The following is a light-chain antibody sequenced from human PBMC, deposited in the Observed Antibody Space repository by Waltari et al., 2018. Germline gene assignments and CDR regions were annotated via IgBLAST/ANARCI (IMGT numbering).Light chain of an antibody. J-gene: IGKJ4*01. CDR3: QQYNSYPLT. CDR1: QSLISW. V-gene: IGKV1-5*03. Sequence: DIQMTQSPSTLSASVGDRVTITCRASQSLISWLAWYQKKPGKAPKLLIYKASTLESGVPSRFSGRGSGTEFTLTISSLQPDDFATYYCQQYNSYPLTFGGGTKVEIK. CDR2: KAS.